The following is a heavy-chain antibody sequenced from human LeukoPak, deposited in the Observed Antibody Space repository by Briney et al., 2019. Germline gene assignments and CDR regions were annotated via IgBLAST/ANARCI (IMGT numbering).Heavy chain of an antibody. Sequence: ASVKVSCKASGYTFTSYDINWVRQATGQGLEWMGWMNPNSGNTGYAQKFQGRVTITRNTSISTAYMELSSLRSEDTAVYYCARGKDIVVVPAAHYYYYMDVWGKGTTVTVYS. CDR3: ARGKDIVVVPAAHYYYYMDV. V-gene: IGHV1-8*03. D-gene: IGHD2-2*01. CDR1: GYTFTSYD. J-gene: IGHJ6*03. CDR2: MNPNSGNT.